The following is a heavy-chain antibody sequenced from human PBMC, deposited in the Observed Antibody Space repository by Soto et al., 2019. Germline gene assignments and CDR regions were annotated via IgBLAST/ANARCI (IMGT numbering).Heavy chain of an antibody. D-gene: IGHD3-10*01. CDR1: GYAFTSYG. J-gene: IGHJ4*02. CDR3: ARVLLWFGESNYYFDY. CDR2: ISAYNGNT. V-gene: IGHV1-18*01. Sequence: RASVKVSCKASGYAFTSYGISWVRQAPGQGLEWMGWISAYNGNTNYAQKLQGRVTMTTDTSTSTAYMELRSLRSDDTAVYYCARVLLWFGESNYYFDYWGQGTLVTVSS.